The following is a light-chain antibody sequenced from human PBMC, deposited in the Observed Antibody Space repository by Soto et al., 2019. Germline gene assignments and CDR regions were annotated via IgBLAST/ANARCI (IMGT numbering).Light chain of an antibody. V-gene: IGLV2-14*01. Sequence: QSALTQPASVSGSPGQSITLSCTGNSSDVGGYNYVSWYQQHPGKAPTLLIYEVRNRPSGVSNRFSGSKSGNTAALTISGLQAEDEADYYCSSYTSSSTLVFGAGTQLTVL. J-gene: IGLJ2*01. CDR3: SSYTSSSTLV. CDR1: SSDVGGYNY. CDR2: EVR.